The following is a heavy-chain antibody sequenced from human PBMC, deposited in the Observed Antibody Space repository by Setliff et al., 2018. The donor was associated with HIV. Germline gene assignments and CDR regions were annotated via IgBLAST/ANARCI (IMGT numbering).Heavy chain of an antibody. CDR3: TRDWCSSTSCYVGN. CDR2: IRTKAYRGTT. V-gene: IGHV3-49*03. J-gene: IGHJ4*02. D-gene: IGHD2-2*01. CDR1: GFTFGDYP. Sequence: GGSLRLSCATSGFTFGDYPMSWFRQAPGKGLEWVSFIRTKAYRGTTEYAASVEGRFTISRDDSKSIAYLQMNSLKTEDTAVYYCTRDWCSSTSCYVGNWGQGTLVTVSS.